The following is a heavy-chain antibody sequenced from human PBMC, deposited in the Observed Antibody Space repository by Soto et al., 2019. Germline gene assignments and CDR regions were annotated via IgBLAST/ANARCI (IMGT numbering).Heavy chain of an antibody. J-gene: IGHJ3*02. CDR3: ARDQTRGFGAPYAFDI. V-gene: IGHV1-69*01. CDR1: GGTFSSYA. CDR2: IIPIFGTA. Sequence: SVKVSCKASGGTFSSYAISWVRQAPGQGLEWMGGIIPIFGTANYAQKFQGRVTITADESTSTAYMELSSLRSEDTAVYYCARDQTRGFGAPYAFDIWGQGTMVTVSS. D-gene: IGHD5-12*01.